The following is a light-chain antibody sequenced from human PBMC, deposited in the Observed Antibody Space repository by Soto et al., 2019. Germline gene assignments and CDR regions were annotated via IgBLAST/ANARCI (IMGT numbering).Light chain of an antibody. CDR3: QQYGDSRPIT. V-gene: IGKV3-20*01. CDR1: QSVFSSY. CDR2: GAS. J-gene: IGKJ5*01. Sequence: EIVFTQSPGTLSLSPLERATLSFRASQSVFSSYLAWYQQKPGQAPRLLIYGASSRATGIPDRFSGSGSGTDFTLTVSRLEPEDFAVYYCQQYGDSRPITFGQGTRLEIK.